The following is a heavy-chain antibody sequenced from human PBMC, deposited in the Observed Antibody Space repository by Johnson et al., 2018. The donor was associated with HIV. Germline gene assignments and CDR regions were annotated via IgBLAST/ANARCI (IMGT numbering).Heavy chain of an antibody. J-gene: IGHJ3*01. V-gene: IGHV3-66*01. CDR2: IHSGGST. CDR3: ARALSRFGVSDAFDV. D-gene: IGHD3-10*01. Sequence: VQPVESGGGSLQPGGSLRPSRAASGFTSSSYAMSWVRHAPGKGLQRVSEIHSGGSTYYADSVKGRFIISSDSSKNTLYLQMNSLRVEDTAVYYCARALSRFGVSDAFDVWGQGTMVTVSS. CDR1: GFTSSSYA.